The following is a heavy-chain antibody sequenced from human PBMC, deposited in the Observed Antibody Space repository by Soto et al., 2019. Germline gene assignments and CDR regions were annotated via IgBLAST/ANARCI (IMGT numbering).Heavy chain of an antibody. J-gene: IGHJ5*02. Sequence: SETLSLTCTVSGGSISSYYWSWIRQPPGKGLEWIGYIYYSGSTNYNPSLKSRVTISVDTSKNQFSLKLSSVTAADTAVYYCARYIAVDNYNWFDPWGQGTLVTVSS. D-gene: IGHD6-19*01. CDR2: IYYSGST. CDR1: GGSISSYY. V-gene: IGHV4-59*08. CDR3: ARYIAVDNYNWFDP.